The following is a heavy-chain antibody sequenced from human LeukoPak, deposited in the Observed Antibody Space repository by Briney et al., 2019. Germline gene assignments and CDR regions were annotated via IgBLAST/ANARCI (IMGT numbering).Heavy chain of an antibody. V-gene: IGHV3-30*03. D-gene: IGHD3-16*01. J-gene: IGHJ3*02. CDR3: AAERGTAFDI. CDR1: GFTFSNQG. CDR2: ISYDGVHK. Sequence: GGSLRLSCAASGFTFSNQGMHWVRQAPGKGLEWVAFISYDGVHKHYADSVKGRFTISRDNSRFTLYLQMNSLRAEDTAMFYCAAERGTAFDIWGQGTMVTVSS.